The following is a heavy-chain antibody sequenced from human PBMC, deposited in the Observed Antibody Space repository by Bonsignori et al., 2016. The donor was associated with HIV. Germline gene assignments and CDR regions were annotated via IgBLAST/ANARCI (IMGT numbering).Heavy chain of an antibody. CDR3: AREGCGGDCYSHYYYYMDV. CDR2: IIPILGIA. Sequence: WVRQAPGQGLEWMGGIIPILGIANYAQKFQGRVTITADESTSTAYMELSSLRSEDTAVYYCAREGCGGDCYSHYYYYMDVWGKGTTVTVSS. D-gene: IGHD2-21*01. V-gene: IGHV1-69*10. J-gene: IGHJ6*03.